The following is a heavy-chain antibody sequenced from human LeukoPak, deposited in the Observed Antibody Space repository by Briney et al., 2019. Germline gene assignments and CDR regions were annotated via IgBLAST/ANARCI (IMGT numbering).Heavy chain of an antibody. CDR1: GYSFTSYW. D-gene: IGHD3-22*01. Sequence: GESLKISCKGSGYSFTSYWIGWVRQLPGKGLEWMGIIYPGDSDTRYSPSFQGQVTISADKSISTAYLQWSSLKASDTAMYYCATGGHYYDSSGYLSYYFDYWGRGTLVTVSS. CDR3: ATGGHYYDSSGYLSYYFDY. CDR2: IYPGDSDT. V-gene: IGHV5-51*01. J-gene: IGHJ4*02.